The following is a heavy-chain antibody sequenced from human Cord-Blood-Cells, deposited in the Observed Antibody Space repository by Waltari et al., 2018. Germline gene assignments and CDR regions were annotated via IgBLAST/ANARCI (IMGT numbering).Heavy chain of an antibody. D-gene: IGHD2-15*01. CDR2: FYHSGTT. V-gene: IGHV4-30-2*01. J-gene: IGHJ4*02. Sequence: QLQLQESGSGLVKPSQTLSLTCAVSGGSISSGGYSWSWIRQPPGKGLEWIGYFYHSGTTYDNPSLKSRVTISVDRSKIRFSLKLSSVTAADTAVDYCARVVDCSGGSCRYYFDYWGQGTLVTVSS. CDR1: GGSISSGGYS. CDR3: ARVVDCSGGSCRYYFDY.